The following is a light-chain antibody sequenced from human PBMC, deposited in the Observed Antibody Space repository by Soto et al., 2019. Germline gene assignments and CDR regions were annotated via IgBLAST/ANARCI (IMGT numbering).Light chain of an antibody. CDR3: QQSLSTLLT. J-gene: IGKJ4*01. Sequence: DIQMTQSPSSLSASVGDRVTITCRASQSISGYLNCYQQKPGKAPKVLISGASTLHNGVPSRFSGRGSGTDFTLTIRNLQPDDVATYYCQQSLSTLLTFGGGTTGEIK. CDR2: GAS. V-gene: IGKV1-39*01. CDR1: QSISGY.